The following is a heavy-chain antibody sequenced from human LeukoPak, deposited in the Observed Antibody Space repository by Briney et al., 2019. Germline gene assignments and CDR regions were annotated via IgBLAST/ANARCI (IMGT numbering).Heavy chain of an antibody. CDR1: GGSFSGYY. Sequence: SETLSLTCAVYGGSFSGYYWSWIRQPPGKGLEWIGEINHSGSTNYNPSLKSRVTISVDTSKNQFSLKLSSVTAADTAVYYCARGGYCSGGSCYSVYARNYYYGMGVWGQGTTVTVSS. CDR2: INHSGST. D-gene: IGHD2-15*01. J-gene: IGHJ6*02. V-gene: IGHV4-34*01. CDR3: ARGGYCSGGSCYSVYARNYYYGMGV.